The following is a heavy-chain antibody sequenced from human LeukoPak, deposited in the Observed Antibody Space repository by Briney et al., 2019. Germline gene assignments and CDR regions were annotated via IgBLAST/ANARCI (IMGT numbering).Heavy chain of an antibody. CDR1: GFTFSSYW. D-gene: IGHD1-26*01. CDR2: ISSSSSYI. J-gene: IGHJ4*02. V-gene: IGHV3-21*01. Sequence: GGSLRLSCAASGFTFSSYWMSWVRQAPGKGLEWVSSISSSSSYIYYADSVKGRFTISRDNAKNSLYLQMNSLRAEDTAVYYCASLGAKNYWGQGTLVTVPS. CDR3: ASLGAKNY.